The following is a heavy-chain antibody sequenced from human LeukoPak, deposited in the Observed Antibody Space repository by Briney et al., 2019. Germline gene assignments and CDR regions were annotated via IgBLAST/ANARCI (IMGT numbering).Heavy chain of an antibody. CDR3: ARESVVGATNPDYYYGMDV. Sequence: GASVKVSCKAFGYTFTSYYMHWVRQAPGQGLEWMGIINLSGGSTSYAQKFQGRVTLTRDTSTSTVYMELSSLRSEDTAVYYCARESVVGATNPDYYYGMDVWGQGTTVTVSS. V-gene: IGHV1-46*01. CDR2: INLSGGST. D-gene: IGHD1-26*01. CDR1: GYTFTSYY. J-gene: IGHJ6*02.